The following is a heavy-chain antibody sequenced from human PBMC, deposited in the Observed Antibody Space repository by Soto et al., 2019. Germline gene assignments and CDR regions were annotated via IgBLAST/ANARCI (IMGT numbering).Heavy chain of an antibody. CDR3: AREWGTPGRGSAVGYYYHYGMDV. Sequence: EVQLVESGGGMVQPGGSLRLSCLASEFTFNTYWMNWVRQAPGRGLEWVANIKDDGSEKNYVDSVKGRFTISRDNAKNSLYLQMNSPRGEDTAVYFCAREWGTPGRGSAVGYYYHYGMDVWCQGTTVTVSS. V-gene: IGHV3-7*05. CDR1: EFTFNTYW. CDR2: IKDDGSEK. D-gene: IGHD6-19*01. J-gene: IGHJ6*02.